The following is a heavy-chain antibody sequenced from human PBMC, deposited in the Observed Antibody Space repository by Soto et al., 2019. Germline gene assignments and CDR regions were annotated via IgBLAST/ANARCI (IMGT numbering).Heavy chain of an antibody. Sequence: PGGSLRLSCAASGFTFSSYAMSWVRRAPGKGLEWVSAISGSGGSTYYADSVKGRFTISRDNSKNTLYLQMNSLRAEDTAVYYSAKDEIEETRSYCYYYYGMDVWGQGTTVTVSS. CDR2: ISGSGGST. J-gene: IGHJ6*02. D-gene: IGHD3-22*01. V-gene: IGHV3-23*01. CDR1: GFTFSSYA. CDR3: AKDEIEETRSYCYYYYGMDV.